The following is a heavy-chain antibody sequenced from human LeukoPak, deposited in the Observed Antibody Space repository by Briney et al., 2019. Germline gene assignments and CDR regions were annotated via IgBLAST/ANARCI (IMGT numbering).Heavy chain of an antibody. J-gene: IGHJ4*02. D-gene: IGHD6-19*01. Sequence: GSSVKVSCKASGGTFSSYAISWVRQAPGQGLEWMGRIVPILGIANYAQKFQGRVTITADKSTSTAYMELSSLRSEDTAVYYCASVAVAGPNLPYYWGQGTLVTVSS. CDR2: IVPILGIA. CDR3: ASVAVAGPNLPYY. CDR1: GGTFSSYA. V-gene: IGHV1-69*04.